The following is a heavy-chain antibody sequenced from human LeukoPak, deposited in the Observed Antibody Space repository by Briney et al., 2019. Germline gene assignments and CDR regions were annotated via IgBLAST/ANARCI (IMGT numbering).Heavy chain of an antibody. CDR1: RGSLSSYY. Sequence: SETLSLTCTVSRGSLSSYYWSWIRQPPGKGLEWIGYIYYSGSTNYNPSLKSRVTISVDTPKNQFSLKLSSVTAADSAVYYCARDRSYDPDYWGQGTLVTVSS. CDR2: IYYSGST. CDR3: ARDRSYDPDY. J-gene: IGHJ4*02. V-gene: IGHV4-59*01. D-gene: IGHD5-12*01.